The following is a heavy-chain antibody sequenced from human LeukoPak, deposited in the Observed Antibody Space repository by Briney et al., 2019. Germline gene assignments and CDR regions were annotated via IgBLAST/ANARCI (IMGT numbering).Heavy chain of an antibody. CDR2: ISASGGST. J-gene: IGHJ4*02. Sequence: PGGSLRLSCAASEFTFSSYAMSWVRQAPGKGLEWVSLISASGGSTYYADSVKGRFTISRDNSKNTLYLQMNSLRAEDTAVYYCAKGGSAKNYYGSGGPFDYWGQGTLVTVSS. D-gene: IGHD3-10*01. V-gene: IGHV3-23*01. CDR1: EFTFSSYA. CDR3: AKGGSAKNYYGSGGPFDY.